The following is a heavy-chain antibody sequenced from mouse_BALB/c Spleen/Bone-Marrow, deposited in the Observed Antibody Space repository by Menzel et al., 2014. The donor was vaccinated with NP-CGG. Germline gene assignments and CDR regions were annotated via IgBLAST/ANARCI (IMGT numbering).Heavy chain of an antibody. CDR3: ARNYDYDAYYFDY. D-gene: IGHD2-4*01. Sequence: VQLQQSGPGLVQPSQSLSITCTVSGFSLTTHGIHWIRQSPGKGLEWLGVILSGGSSDYNAAFISRVSINKDNSKSQVFFKMNSLQANDTAIYYCARNYDYDAYYFDYWGQGTFITVSS. J-gene: IGHJ2*02. CDR1: GFSLTTHG. V-gene: IGHV2-2*02. CDR2: ILSGGSS.